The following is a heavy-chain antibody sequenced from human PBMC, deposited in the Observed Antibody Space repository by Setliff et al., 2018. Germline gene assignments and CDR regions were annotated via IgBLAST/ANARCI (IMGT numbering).Heavy chain of an antibody. D-gene: IGHD3-22*01. J-gene: IGHJ3*02. CDR2: INHSGST. CDR1: GGSFSGYY. Sequence: LSLTCAVYGGSFSGYYWSWMRQPPGKGLEWIGEINHSGSTNYNPSLKSRVTTSVDTSKSQFSLNLTSVTAADTAVYYCARRGDINGYYYHEDAFDIWGQGTMVTVS. V-gene: IGHV4-34*01. CDR3: ARRGDINGYYYHEDAFDI.